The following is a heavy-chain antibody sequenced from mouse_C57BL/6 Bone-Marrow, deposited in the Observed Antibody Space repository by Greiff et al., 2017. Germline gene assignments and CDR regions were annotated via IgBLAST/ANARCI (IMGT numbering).Heavy chain of an antibody. Sequence: EVQLQQSGAELVRPGASVKLSCTASGFNIKDDYMHWVKQRPEQGLEWIGWIDPETGDTAYASKFQGKATITADTSSYTAYLQLSSLPSEDTAVYYCSTEWSPYYAMDYWGQGTSVTVSS. D-gene: IGHD1-1*02. CDR2: IDPETGDT. J-gene: IGHJ4*01. CDR3: STEWSPYYAMDY. V-gene: IGHV14-4*01. CDR1: GFNIKDDY.